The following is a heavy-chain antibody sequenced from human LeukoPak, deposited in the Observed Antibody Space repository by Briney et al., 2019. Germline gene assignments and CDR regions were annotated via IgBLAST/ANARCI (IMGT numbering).Heavy chain of an antibody. Sequence: SETLSLTCAVYGGSFSGYYWSWIRQPPGKGLEWIGEINHSGSTNYNPSLKSRVTISVDTSKNQFSLKLSSVTAADTAAYYCARGRRRSDYWGQGPLVTVSS. J-gene: IGHJ4*02. CDR2: INHSGST. CDR3: ARGRRRSDY. CDR1: GGSFSGYY. V-gene: IGHV4-34*01.